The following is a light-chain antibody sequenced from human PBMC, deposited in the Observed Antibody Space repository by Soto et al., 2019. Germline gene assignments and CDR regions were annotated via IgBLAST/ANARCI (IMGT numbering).Light chain of an antibody. CDR3: TSYAGGNNV. CDR1: SSDVGGYNY. J-gene: IGLJ1*01. V-gene: IGLV2-8*01. Sequence: QSVLTQPPSASGSPGQSVTISCTGTSSDVGGYNYVSWYQQYPGKVPKLMVYEVNKRPSGVPDRCSGSKSGNTASLTVSGLQAEDEADYYCTSYAGGNNVFGTGTKLTVL. CDR2: EVN.